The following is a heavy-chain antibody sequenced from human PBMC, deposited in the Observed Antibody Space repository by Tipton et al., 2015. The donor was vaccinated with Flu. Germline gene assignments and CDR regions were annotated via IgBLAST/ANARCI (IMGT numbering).Heavy chain of an antibody. V-gene: IGHV3-64*01. D-gene: IGHD1-26*01. CDR2: ISSNGGST. CDR1: GFTFSSYA. J-gene: IGHJ4*02. CDR3: ARRVGAIHFDY. Sequence: SLRLSCAASGFTFSSYAMHWVRQAPGKGLEYVSAISSNGGSTYYANSVKGRFTISRDNSKNTLYLQMGSLRAEDMAVYYCARRVGAIHFDYWGQGTLVTVSS.